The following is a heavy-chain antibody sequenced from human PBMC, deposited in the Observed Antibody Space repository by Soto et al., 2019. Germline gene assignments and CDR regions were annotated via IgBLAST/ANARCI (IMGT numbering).Heavy chain of an antibody. CDR1: GGSVSNKTYY. V-gene: IGHV4-61*01. Sequence: SETLSLTCSVSGGSVSNKTYYWSWIRQPPGKGLEWIGYIYYSGSTNYNPSLKSRVTISVDTSKNQFSLKLSSVTAADTAVYYCARLAPPRYYYYGMDVWGQGTTVTVSS. J-gene: IGHJ6*02. CDR3: ARLAPPRYYYYGMDV. CDR2: IYYSGST.